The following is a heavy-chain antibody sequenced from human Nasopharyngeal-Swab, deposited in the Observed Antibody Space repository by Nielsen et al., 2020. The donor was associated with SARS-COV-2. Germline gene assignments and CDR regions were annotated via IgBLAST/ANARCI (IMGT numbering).Heavy chain of an antibody. Sequence: WIRQPPGKGLEWIGEINHRGSTNYNPSLKSRVTISVDTSKNQFSLKLSSVPAADTAVYYCARGGYSGYHYYYYGMDVWGQGTTVTVSS. CDR2: INHRGST. D-gene: IGHD5-12*01. J-gene: IGHJ6*02. CDR3: ARGGYSGYHYYYYGMDV. V-gene: IGHV4-34*01.